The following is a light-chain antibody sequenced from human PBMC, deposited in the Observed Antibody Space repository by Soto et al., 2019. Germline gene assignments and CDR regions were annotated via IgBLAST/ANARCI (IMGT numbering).Light chain of an antibody. CDR1: QSISSY. CDR3: QQSYSTLWT. CDR2: AAF. J-gene: IGKJ1*01. V-gene: IGKV1-39*01. Sequence: DIQMTQSPSSLSASVGDRVTITCRASQSISSYLNWYQQKPGKAPKLLIYAAFTLQSGVPSRFSGSGSGTDFPLTISSLQPEEFATYYCQQSYSTLWTFVQGTKVDIK.